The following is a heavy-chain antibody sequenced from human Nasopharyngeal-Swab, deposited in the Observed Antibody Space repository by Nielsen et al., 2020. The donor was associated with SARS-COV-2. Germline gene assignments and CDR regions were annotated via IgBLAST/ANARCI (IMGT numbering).Heavy chain of an antibody. CDR3: AKDGEAFYYYYYYMDV. V-gene: IGHV3-30*18. Sequence: GGSLRLSCAASGFTFSNYGMHWVRQAPGKGLEWVAVISYRGSYKYYADSAKGRFTISRDNSKNTLYLQMNSLRAEDTAVFYCAKDGEAFYYYYYYMDVWGKGTTVTVSS. J-gene: IGHJ6*03. D-gene: IGHD2/OR15-2a*01. CDR1: GFTFSNYG. CDR2: ISYRGSYK.